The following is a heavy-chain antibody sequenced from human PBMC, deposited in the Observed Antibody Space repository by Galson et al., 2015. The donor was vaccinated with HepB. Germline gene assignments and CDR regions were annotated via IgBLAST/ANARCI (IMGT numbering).Heavy chain of an antibody. CDR1: GFTFSSYS. CDR2: ISSSSSII. J-gene: IGHJ4*02. CDR3: AREDYGDYGTDY. V-gene: IGHV3-48*01. Sequence: SLRLSCAASGFTFSSYSMNWVRQAPGKGLEWVSYISSSSSIIYYADSVKGRFTISRDNAKNSLYLQMNSLRAEDTAVYYCAREDYGDYGTDYWGQGTLVTVSS. D-gene: IGHD4-17*01.